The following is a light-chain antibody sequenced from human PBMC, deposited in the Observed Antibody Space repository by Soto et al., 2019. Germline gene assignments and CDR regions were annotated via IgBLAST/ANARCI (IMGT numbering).Light chain of an antibody. Sequence: DIQMTQSPSSLSASLGDRVTITCRASQSVSTYLNWYQQKPGKAPQPLIYAASSLQSGVPSRFSGSGSGTDFTLTISSLQAEDFATYYCQQSRTTLFTFGPGTKLEIK. J-gene: IGKJ3*01. CDR1: QSVSTY. CDR3: QQSRTTLFT. CDR2: AAS. V-gene: IGKV1-39*01.